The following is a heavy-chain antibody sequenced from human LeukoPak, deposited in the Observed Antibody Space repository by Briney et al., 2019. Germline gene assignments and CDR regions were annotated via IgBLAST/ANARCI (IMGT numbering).Heavy chain of an antibody. D-gene: IGHD1-14*01. J-gene: IGHJ4*02. Sequence: PSETLSLTCTVSLDSTTRNFWSSVRQPPGKGLEWIGEIHRSGSPNYPSLQSRVTISIDRSRNPIALGLCSVTAAGTAVYYCAREILGSFNQGAYWGQGTLVTVSS. V-gene: IGHV4-4*02. CDR1: LDSTTRNF. CDR3: AREILGSFNQGAY. CDR2: IHRSGSP.